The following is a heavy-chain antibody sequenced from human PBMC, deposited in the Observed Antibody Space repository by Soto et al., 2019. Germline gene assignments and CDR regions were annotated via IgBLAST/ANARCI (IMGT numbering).Heavy chain of an antibody. Sequence: GGSLRLSCAASGFTFSSYGMHWVRQAPGKGLEWVAVIWYDGSNKYYADSVKGRFTISRDNSKNTLYLQMNSLRAEDTAVYYCARDLYPYDFWSGAPVDYYYGMDVWGQGTTVTVSS. CDR1: GFTFSSYG. D-gene: IGHD3-3*01. V-gene: IGHV3-33*01. CDR2: IWYDGSNK. CDR3: ARDLYPYDFWSGAPVDYYYGMDV. J-gene: IGHJ6*02.